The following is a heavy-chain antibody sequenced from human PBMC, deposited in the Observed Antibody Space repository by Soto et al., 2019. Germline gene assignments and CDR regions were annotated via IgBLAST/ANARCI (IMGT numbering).Heavy chain of an antibody. CDR2: VYESGYT. CDR1: GASVSTGAYY. D-gene: IGHD3-16*01. CDR3: AREFPYYVSSDSYLDY. Sequence: PSETLSLTCTVSGASVSTGAYYWCWVRHRPGRGLEWIGYVYESGYTYYNMSLKSRLTISLDRSNNQFSLGLTSVTPEDTAVYYCAREFPYYVSSDSYLDYWGQGALVTVSS. V-gene: IGHV4-31*03. J-gene: IGHJ4*02.